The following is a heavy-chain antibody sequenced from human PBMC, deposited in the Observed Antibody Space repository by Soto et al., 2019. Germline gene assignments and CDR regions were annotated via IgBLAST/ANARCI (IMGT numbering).Heavy chain of an antibody. CDR1: GFTFSSYA. Sequence: GGSLRLSCAASGFTFSSYAMSWVRQAPGKGLEWVSAISGSGGSTYYADSVKGRFTISRDNSKNTLYLQMNSLRAEDTAVYYCAKDTSSAVAGTADSWGQGTLVTVSS. J-gene: IGHJ4*02. CDR3: AKDTSSAVAGTADS. V-gene: IGHV3-23*01. D-gene: IGHD6-19*01. CDR2: ISGSGGST.